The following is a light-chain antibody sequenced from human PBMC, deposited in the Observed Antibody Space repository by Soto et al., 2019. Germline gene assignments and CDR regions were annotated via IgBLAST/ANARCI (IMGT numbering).Light chain of an antibody. CDR2: DVC. CDR3: QQRSDWPIT. Sequence: EIVLTPFPATLSLSPGERATLSCRASQSVSSYLAWYQQKPGQAPRLLIYDVCTRATGIPARFSGSGSGTDFTLTITSLEPEDFAVYSCQQRSDWPITFGQGTRLEIK. V-gene: IGKV3-11*01. J-gene: IGKJ5*01. CDR1: QSVSSY.